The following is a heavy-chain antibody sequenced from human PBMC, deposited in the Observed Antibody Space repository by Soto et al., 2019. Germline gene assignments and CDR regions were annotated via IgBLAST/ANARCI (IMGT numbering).Heavy chain of an antibody. V-gene: IGHV1-69*01. CDR2: IIPIFGTA. CDR3: ARMRYNWNQYYYYGMDV. CDR1: GGTFSSYA. J-gene: IGHJ6*02. Sequence: QVQLVQSGAEVKKPGSSVKVSCKASGGTFSSYAISWVRQAPGQGLEWMGGIIPIFGTANYAQKFQGRVTITADESTSKAYMELSSLRSEDTAVYYCARMRYNWNQYYYYGMDVWGQGTTVTVSS. D-gene: IGHD1-20*01.